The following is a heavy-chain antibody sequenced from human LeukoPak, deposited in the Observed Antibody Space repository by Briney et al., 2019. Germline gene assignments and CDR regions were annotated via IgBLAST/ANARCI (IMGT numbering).Heavy chain of an antibody. V-gene: IGHV4-59*08. Sequence: SETLSLTCTVSGGSISSYYWSWIRQSPGKGLEWIGYSDYSGSSNYNPSLESRVTISIDTSKNQFSLNLRSVTAADTAVYYCARHIWEADRFDYWGQGTQVTVSS. CDR2: SDYSGSS. CDR3: ARHIWEADRFDY. D-gene: IGHD3-16*01. J-gene: IGHJ4*02. CDR1: GGSISSYY.